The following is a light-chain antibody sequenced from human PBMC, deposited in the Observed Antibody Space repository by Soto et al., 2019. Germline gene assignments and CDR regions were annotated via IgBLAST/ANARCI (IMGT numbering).Light chain of an antibody. V-gene: IGKV3D-15*01. CDR2: AAS. CDR1: RSFASSY. CDR3: QQYNNWPPLT. J-gene: IGKJ4*01. Sequence: EIVLTQSPDTLSLSPGERASLSCRASRSFASSYLAWYQHKPGQAPRLLIYAASTRATGVPLRFSGSGSGTDFTLSISSLQSEDFAVYYCQQYNNWPPLTFGGGTKVEIK.